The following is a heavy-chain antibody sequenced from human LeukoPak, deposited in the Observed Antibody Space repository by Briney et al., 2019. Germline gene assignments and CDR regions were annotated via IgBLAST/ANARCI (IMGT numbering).Heavy chain of an antibody. CDR1: GGSISSYY. CDR3: ARMRYYYYGIDV. J-gene: IGHJ6*02. V-gene: IGHV4-59*01. CDR2: IYYSGST. Sequence: PSETLSLTCTVSGGSISSYYWRWIRQPPGKGLEWGGYIYYSGSTNYNTSLKRRVTISVDTSKSQFSLKLSSVTAADTAVYYCARMRYYYYGIDVWGQGTTVTVSS.